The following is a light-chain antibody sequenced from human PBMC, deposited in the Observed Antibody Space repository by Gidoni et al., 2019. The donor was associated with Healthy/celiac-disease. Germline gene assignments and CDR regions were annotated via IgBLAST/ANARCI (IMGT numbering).Light chain of an antibody. CDR2: DAS. V-gene: IGKV3-11*01. Sequence: EMVLTQYPATLSLSPGARATLSCRASQSVSSYLAWYQQKPGQAPRPLIYDASNSATGIPARFSGSGSGTDFTLTISSLDPEDFAVYYCQQRRHWPPITFGQGTRLEIK. CDR3: QQRRHWPPIT. CDR1: QSVSSY. J-gene: IGKJ5*01.